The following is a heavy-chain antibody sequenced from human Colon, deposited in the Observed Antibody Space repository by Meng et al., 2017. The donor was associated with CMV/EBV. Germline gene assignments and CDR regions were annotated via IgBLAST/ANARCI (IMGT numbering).Heavy chain of an antibody. CDR2: ISHNGGMT. CDR3: ARGQGTMYD. Sequence: GESLKISCEASGFRFAGYEMNWVRQAPGKGLEWLSYISHNGGMTQDADSVKGRFIISRDNGKNTLYLQMNSLRGDDTAVYYCARGQGTMYDWGHGTLVTVSS. D-gene: IGHD3-10*02. CDR1: GFRFAGYE. J-gene: IGHJ4*01. V-gene: IGHV3-48*03.